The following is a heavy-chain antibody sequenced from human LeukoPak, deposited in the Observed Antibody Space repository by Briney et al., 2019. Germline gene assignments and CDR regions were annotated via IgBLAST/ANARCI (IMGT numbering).Heavy chain of an antibody. CDR3: ARDLNGVCSDY. V-gene: IGHV3-30*04. D-gene: IGHD2-8*01. CDR2: ISYDGSNK. Sequence: GGSLRLSCAASGFTFSSYAMHWVRQAPGKGLEWVAVISYDGSNKYYADSVKGRFTISRDNSKNTLYLQMNSLRAEDTAVYYCARDLNGVCSDYWGQGTLVTVSS. CDR1: GFTFSSYA. J-gene: IGHJ4*02.